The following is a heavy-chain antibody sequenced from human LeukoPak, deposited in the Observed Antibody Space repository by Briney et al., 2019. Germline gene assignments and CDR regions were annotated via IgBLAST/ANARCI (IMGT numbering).Heavy chain of an antibody. D-gene: IGHD3-22*01. CDR1: GGSISSYY. J-gene: IGHJ5*02. CDR3: ARVGIYYDTSGYYWPHWFDP. CDR2: IYYSGST. V-gene: IGHV4-59*12. Sequence: SETLSLTCTVSGGSISSYYWSWIRQPPGKGLEWIGYIYYSGSTYYNPSLKSRVTISVDTSKNQFSLKLTSVTAADTAVYYCARVGIYYDTSGYYWPHWFDPWGQGTLVTVSS.